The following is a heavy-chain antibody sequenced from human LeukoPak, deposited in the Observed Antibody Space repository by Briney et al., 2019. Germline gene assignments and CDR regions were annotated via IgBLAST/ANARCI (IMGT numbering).Heavy chain of an antibody. Sequence: GGSLRLSCAASGFTFSSYWMNWVRQAPGKGLEWVSSISSSSSYIYYADSVKGRFTISRDNAKNSLYLQMNSLRAEDTAVYYCARVSVRWLQHKNFDYWGQGTLVTVSS. J-gene: IGHJ4*02. CDR3: ARVSVRWLQHKNFDY. CDR1: GFTFSSYW. D-gene: IGHD5-24*01. V-gene: IGHV3-21*01. CDR2: ISSSSSYI.